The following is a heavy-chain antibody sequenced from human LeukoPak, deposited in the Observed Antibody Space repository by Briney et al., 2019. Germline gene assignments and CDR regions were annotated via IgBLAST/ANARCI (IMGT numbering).Heavy chain of an antibody. D-gene: IGHD3-10*01. Sequence: ASVKVSCKASGYTFTSYYMHWVRQAPGQGLEWMGIINPSGGSTSYAQKFQGRVTMTRDTSTSTVYMELSSLRSEDTAVYYCARHMFASGSYQGHWFDPWGQGTLVTVSS. CDR3: ARHMFASGSYQGHWFDP. J-gene: IGHJ5*01. CDR1: GYTFTSYY. CDR2: INPSGGST. V-gene: IGHV1-46*01.